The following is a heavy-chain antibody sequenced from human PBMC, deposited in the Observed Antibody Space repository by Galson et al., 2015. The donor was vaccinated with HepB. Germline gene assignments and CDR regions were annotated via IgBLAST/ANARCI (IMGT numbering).Heavy chain of an antibody. J-gene: IGHJ4*02. CDR2: IYWNDDK. D-gene: IGHD3-16*01. CDR1: GFSLTTNGVG. V-gene: IGHV2-5*01. Sequence: PALVKPTQTLTLTCTFSGFSLTTNGVGVGWIRQSPGKALEWLALIYWNDDKRYSPSLRSRPTITKDTSRNQVVLTMTNMDPVDTGTYYCAHSRKLGMNFGFWGQGTLVTVSS. CDR3: AHSRKLGMNFGF.